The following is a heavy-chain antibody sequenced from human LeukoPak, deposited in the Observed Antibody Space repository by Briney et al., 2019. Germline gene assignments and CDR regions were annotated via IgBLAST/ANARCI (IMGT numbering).Heavy chain of an antibody. CDR1: GGSISSYY. CDR3: ARRNPQYDYVWEMDY. J-gene: IGHJ4*02. V-gene: IGHV4-59*01. Sequence: SETLSLTCTVSGGSISSYYWSWIRQPPGKGLEWIGYIYYSGSTNYNPSLKSRVTKSVDTSKNQFSLKLSSVTAADTAVYYCARRNPQYDYVWEMDYWGQGTLVTVSS. CDR2: IYYSGST. D-gene: IGHD3-16*01.